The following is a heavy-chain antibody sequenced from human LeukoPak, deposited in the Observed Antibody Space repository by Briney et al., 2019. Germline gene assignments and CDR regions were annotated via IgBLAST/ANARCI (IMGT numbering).Heavy chain of an antibody. CDR3: AKDRRPVYYDILTGYSPGAFDI. Sequence: PGGSLRLSCAASGFTFSSYGMSWVRQAPGKGLEWVSAISGSGGSTYYADSVKGRFTISRDNSKNTLYLQMNSLRAEDTAVYYCAKDRRPVYYDILTGYSPGAFDIWGQGTMVTVSS. J-gene: IGHJ3*02. D-gene: IGHD3-9*01. CDR1: GFTFSSYG. V-gene: IGHV3-23*01. CDR2: ISGSGGST.